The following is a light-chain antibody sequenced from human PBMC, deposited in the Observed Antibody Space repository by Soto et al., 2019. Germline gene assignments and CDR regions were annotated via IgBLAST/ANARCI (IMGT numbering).Light chain of an antibody. CDR2: IEGSGSY. V-gene: IGLV4-60*02. Sequence: QSVLTQSSSASASLGSSVKLTCTLSSGHSSYIIAWHQQQPGKAPRYLMKIEGSGSYNKGSGVPDRFSGSSSGADRYLTISNHHFEDDADYYCETWDSNTHTVFGGGTKLTVL. CDR3: ETWDSNTHTV. CDR1: SGHSSYI. J-gene: IGLJ3*02.